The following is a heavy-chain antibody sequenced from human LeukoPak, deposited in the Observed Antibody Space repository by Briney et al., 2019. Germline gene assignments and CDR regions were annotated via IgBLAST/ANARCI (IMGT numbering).Heavy chain of an antibody. CDR1: AFTFSDAW. CDR2: IKSEVDSGTI. Sequence: GGSLRLSCAASAFTFSDAWMNWVRQAPGKGLEWVGRIKSEVDSGTIDCGTPVEGRFTISRDDSNNRLYLQMNNLKTEDTAVYYCTIEALDTIFDYWGQGTLVTVSS. D-gene: IGHD5-18*01. J-gene: IGHJ4*02. V-gene: IGHV3-15*01. CDR3: TIEALDTIFDY.